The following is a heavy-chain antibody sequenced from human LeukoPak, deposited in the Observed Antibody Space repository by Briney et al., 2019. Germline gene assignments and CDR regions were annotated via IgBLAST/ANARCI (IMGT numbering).Heavy chain of an antibody. CDR1: GYTFISYG. D-gene: IGHD3-22*01. J-gene: IGHJ1*01. Sequence: GASVKVSCKASGYTFISYGISWVRQAPGQGLEWMGWNSAYNGNTNYAQKLQGRVTMTTDTSTSTAYMELRSLRSDDTAVYYCARSDSSGYYYRTNAEYFQHWGQGTLVTVSS. V-gene: IGHV1-18*01. CDR3: ARSDSSGYYYRTNAEYFQH. CDR2: NSAYNGNT.